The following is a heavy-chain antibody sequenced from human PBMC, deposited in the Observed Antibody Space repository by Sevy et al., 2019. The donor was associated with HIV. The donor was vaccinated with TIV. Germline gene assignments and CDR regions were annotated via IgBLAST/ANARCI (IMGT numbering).Heavy chain of an antibody. CDR1: GGSMSSSSYY. D-gene: IGHD6-13*01. Sequence: SETLSLTCSVSGGSMSSSSYYWGWIRQPPGKGLEWIGSIYYSGSTYYYPSLKSRVTISVDTSKNQFSLKLSSVTAADTAVYYCARHMRIAAAGPYFDYWGQGTLVTVSS. V-gene: IGHV4-39*01. CDR3: ARHMRIAAAGPYFDY. CDR2: IYYSGST. J-gene: IGHJ4*02.